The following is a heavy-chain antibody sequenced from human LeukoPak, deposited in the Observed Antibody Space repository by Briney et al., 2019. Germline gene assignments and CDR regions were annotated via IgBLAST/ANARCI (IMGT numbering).Heavy chain of an antibody. CDR2: IYYSGST. D-gene: IGHD5-12*01. Sequence: SETLSLTCTVSGGSISSYYWSWIRQPPGKGLEWIGYIYYSGSTNYNPSPKSRVTISVDTSKNQFSLKLSSVTAADTAVYYCAREKRYSGYDGVYGMDVWGQGTTVTVSS. CDR1: GGSISSYY. CDR3: AREKRYSGYDGVYGMDV. J-gene: IGHJ6*02. V-gene: IGHV4-59*01.